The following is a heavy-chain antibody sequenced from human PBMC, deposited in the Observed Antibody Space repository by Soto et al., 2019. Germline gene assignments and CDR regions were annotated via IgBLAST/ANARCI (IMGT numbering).Heavy chain of an antibody. J-gene: IGHJ4*02. CDR2: INIGDGYT. CDR3: ARDIEYSRSPVRPDY. V-gene: IGHV1-3*04. D-gene: IGHD6-6*01. Sequence: QVQLVQSGAEVKKAGASVKVSCKASGYTFTNYALHWVRQAPGQRLEWMGWINIGDGYTKYAQYFQGRVTIIGDTSAGTADMELSSLRSEDTAVYYCARDIEYSRSPVRPDYWGQGTLVTVSS. CDR1: GYTFTNYA.